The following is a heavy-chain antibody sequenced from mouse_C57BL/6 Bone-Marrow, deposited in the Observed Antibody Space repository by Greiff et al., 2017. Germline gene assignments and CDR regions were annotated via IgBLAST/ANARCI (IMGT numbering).Heavy chain of an antibody. CDR1: GYTFTSYW. D-gene: IGHD1-1*02. J-gene: IGHJ2*01. CDR3: ARRYGFDY. CDR2: IDPSDSYT. V-gene: IGHV1-50*01. Sequence: VQLHQPGAELVKPGASVKLSCKASGYTFTSYWMQWVKQRPGQGLEWIGEIDPSDSYTNYNQKFKGKATLTVDTSSSTAYMQLSSLTSEDSAVYYCARRYGFDYWGQGTTLTVSS.